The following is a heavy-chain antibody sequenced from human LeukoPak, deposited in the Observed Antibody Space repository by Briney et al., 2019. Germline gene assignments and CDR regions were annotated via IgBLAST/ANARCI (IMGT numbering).Heavy chain of an antibody. J-gene: IGHJ4*02. V-gene: IGHV1-46*01. CDR2: VYVTGETT. Sequence: GASVKVSCKASGDTFTYYHVHWVRQAPGQGVVWMGAVYVTGETTRNTQNFQGRVTMTRDPSTATVYMELTSLRSEDTAVYYCATEAPGSYYFDYWGQGVLVTVSS. CDR3: ATEAPGSYYFDY. CDR1: GDTFTYYH.